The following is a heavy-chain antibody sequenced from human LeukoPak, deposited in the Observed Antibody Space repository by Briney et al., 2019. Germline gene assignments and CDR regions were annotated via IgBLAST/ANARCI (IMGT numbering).Heavy chain of an antibody. D-gene: IGHD3-22*01. Sequence: GGSLRLSCVPSGFTFSSYAMSWVRQAPGKGLEWVSAISGSGGSTYYADSVKGRFTISRDNSKNTLYLQMNSLRAEDTAVYYCAKLEVVKATRANFDYWGQGTLVTVSS. CDR1: GFTFSSYA. CDR3: AKLEVVKATRANFDY. J-gene: IGHJ4*02. CDR2: ISGSGGST. V-gene: IGHV3-23*01.